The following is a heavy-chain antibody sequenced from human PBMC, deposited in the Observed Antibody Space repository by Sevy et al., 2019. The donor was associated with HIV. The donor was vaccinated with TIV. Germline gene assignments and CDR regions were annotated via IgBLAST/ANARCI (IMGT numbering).Heavy chain of an antibody. V-gene: IGHV4-39*01. CDR1: GGSISSSSYY. CDR3: ARQGRLDIVATITAFDI. Sequence: SETLSLTCTVSGGSISSSSYYWGWIRQPPGKGLEWIGSIYYSGSTYYNPSLKSRITISVDTSKNQFSLKLSSVTAADTAVYYCARQGRLDIVATITAFDIWGQGTMVTVSS. CDR2: IYYSGST. J-gene: IGHJ3*02. D-gene: IGHD5-12*01.